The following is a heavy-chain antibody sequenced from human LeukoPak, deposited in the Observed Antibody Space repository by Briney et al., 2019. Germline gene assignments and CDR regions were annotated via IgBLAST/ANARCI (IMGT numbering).Heavy chain of an antibody. D-gene: IGHD3-10*01. J-gene: IGHJ4*02. Sequence: SETLSLTCTVSGDSISSSYWSWIRQPPGKGLEWIGYVYYTGSSYYNPSLKSRATTSIDMSKNQFSLKLTSMTAADTAVYYCAGYGSGSYYKAFDFWGQGILVTVSS. CDR1: GDSISSSY. CDR3: AGYGSGSYYKAFDF. V-gene: IGHV4-59*01. CDR2: VYYTGSS.